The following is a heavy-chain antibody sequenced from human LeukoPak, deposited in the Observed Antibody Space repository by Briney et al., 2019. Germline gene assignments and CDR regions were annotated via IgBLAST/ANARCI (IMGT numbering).Heavy chain of an antibody. V-gene: IGHV4-4*09. CDR2: IYTSGST. D-gene: IGHD3-22*01. J-gene: IGHJ4*02. CDR1: GGSISSYY. Sequence: SETLSLTCTVSGGSISSYYWSWIRQPPGKGLEWIGYIYTSGSTNYNPSLKSRVTISVDTSKNQFSLKLSSVTAADTAVYYCVGSSGYYGHFDYWGQETLVTVSS. CDR3: VGSSGYYGHFDY.